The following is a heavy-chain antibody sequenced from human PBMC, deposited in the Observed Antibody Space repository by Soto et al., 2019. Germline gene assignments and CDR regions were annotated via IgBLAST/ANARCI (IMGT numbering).Heavy chain of an antibody. CDR1: GYTFTSYY. CDR3: ARVIARSSSTRYYGMDV. V-gene: IGHV1-46*01. D-gene: IGHD6-6*01. Sequence: QVQLVQSGAEVKKPGASVKVSCKASGYTFTSYYMHWVRQAPGQGLEWMGIINPSGGSTSYAQKFQGRVTMTRDTSTSTVYMELSSLRSEDTAVYYCARVIARSSSTRYYGMDVWGQGTTVTVSS. J-gene: IGHJ6*02. CDR2: INPSGGST.